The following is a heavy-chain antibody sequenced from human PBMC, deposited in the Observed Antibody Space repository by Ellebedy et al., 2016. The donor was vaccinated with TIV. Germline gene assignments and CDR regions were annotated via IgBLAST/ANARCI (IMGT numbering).Heavy chain of an antibody. J-gene: IGHJ5*02. V-gene: IGHV5-10-1*01. D-gene: IGHD1-26*01. CDR2: IDPSDSYT. CDR1: GYTFTSYW. CDR3: ARRGDWFDP. Sequence: GESLKISCKGSGYTFTSYWITWVRQMPGKGLEWMGRIDPSDSYTNYSPSFPGHFTISADNSISTAYLPWISLKASDTAMYYCARRGDWFDPWGQGTLVTVSS.